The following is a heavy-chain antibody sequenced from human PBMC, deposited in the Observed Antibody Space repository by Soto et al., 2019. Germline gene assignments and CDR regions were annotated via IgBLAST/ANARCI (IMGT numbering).Heavy chain of an antibody. CDR3: AAAVPAESVFPCYYMAV. V-gene: IGHV4-59*01. CDR1: GASISSYH. Sequence: QVQLQESGPGLVKPSETLSLTCTVSGASISSYHWSWIRQTPGKGLEWIGYIYYSGSANYNPSLKSRVTYTVDTSNTQVSLKLSSVTAADTGVYCGAAAVPAESVFPCYYMAVWGKGTTVTVSS. CDR2: IYYSGSA. J-gene: IGHJ6*03. D-gene: IGHD3-10*02.